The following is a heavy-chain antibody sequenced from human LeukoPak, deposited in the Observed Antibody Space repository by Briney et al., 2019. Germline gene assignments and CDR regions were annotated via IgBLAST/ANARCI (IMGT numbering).Heavy chain of an antibody. J-gene: IGHJ5*02. CDR1: GGSFSGYY. V-gene: IGHV4-34*01. D-gene: IGHD2-15*01. CDR2: INHSGST. CDR3: ARGGGVVVAATKGFWFDP. Sequence: SETLSLTCAVYGGSFSGYYWGWIRQPPGKGLEWIGEINHSGSTNYNPSLKSRVTISVDTSKNQFSLKLSSVTAADTAVYYCARGGGVVVAATKGFWFDPWGQGTLVTVSS.